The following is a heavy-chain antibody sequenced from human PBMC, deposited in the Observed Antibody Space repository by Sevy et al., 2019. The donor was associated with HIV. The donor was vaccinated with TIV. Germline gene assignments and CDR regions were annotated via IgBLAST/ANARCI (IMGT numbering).Heavy chain of an antibody. Sequence: GGSLTLSCAASGFTFSSYDMHWVRQATGKGLEWVSAIGTAGDTYYPGSVKDRFTISRENAKNSLYLQMNSLRAGDTAVYYCARGSGRYCSSTSCYTLDYYYYGMDVWGQGTTVTVSS. CDR3: ARGSGRYCSSTSCYTLDYYYYGMDV. CDR2: IGTAGDT. D-gene: IGHD2-2*02. CDR1: GFTFSSYD. J-gene: IGHJ6*02. V-gene: IGHV3-13*01.